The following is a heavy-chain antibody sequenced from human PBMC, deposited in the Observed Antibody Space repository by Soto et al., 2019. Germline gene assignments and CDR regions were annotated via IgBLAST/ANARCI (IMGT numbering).Heavy chain of an antibody. Sequence: SETLSLTCTDSGVSIRRYYSRWVRRPPCKAAPGEAHIPSRGRSNYSPSRKGRITRSAATHKNQISLKLSSVDPVDTATYYCAHGLLRYFDWLPNFDYWGQGTLVTVSS. V-gene: IGHV4-59*01. J-gene: IGHJ4*02. CDR1: GVSIRRYY. CDR3: AHGLLRYFDWLPNFDY. D-gene: IGHD3-9*01. CDR2: IPSRGRS.